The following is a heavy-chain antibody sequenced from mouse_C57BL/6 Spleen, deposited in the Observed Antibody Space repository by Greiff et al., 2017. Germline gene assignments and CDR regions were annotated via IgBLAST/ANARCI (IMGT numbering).Heavy chain of an antibody. CDR3: ARRDYYGSSYGYFDV. Sequence: QVQLKQSGAELARPGASVKLSCKASGYTFTSYGISWVKQRTGQGLEWIGEIYPRSGNTYYNEKFKGKATLTADKSSSTAYMELRSLTSEDSAVXFCARRDYYGSSYGYFDVWGTGTTGTVSS. CDR2: IYPRSGNT. D-gene: IGHD1-1*01. V-gene: IGHV1-81*01. CDR1: GYTFTSYG. J-gene: IGHJ1*03.